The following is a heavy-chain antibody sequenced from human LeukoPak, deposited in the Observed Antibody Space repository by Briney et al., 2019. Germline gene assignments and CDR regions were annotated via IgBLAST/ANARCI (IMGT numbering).Heavy chain of an antibody. CDR3: ARHGTLGSTTYALDY. D-gene: IGHD1-26*01. Sequence: TETLSLTCTVSGGSISGYYWSWIRQAPGKGLEWIGNIYYSGSTNYNPSLKSRVTISVDTSKNQFSLNLSSVTAADTAVYYCARHGTLGSTTYALDYWGQGTLVTV. CDR1: GGSISGYY. V-gene: IGHV4-59*08. J-gene: IGHJ4*02. CDR2: IYYSGST.